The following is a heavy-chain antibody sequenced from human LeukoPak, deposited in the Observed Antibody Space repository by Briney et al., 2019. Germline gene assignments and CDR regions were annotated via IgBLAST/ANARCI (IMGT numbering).Heavy chain of an antibody. CDR3: TKDRNGDYVGAFDP. CDR2: MTVIYCPT. D-gene: IGHD4-17*01. J-gene: IGHJ5*02. Sequence: GGSLRLSRAASGFTFSSFALTWVRQAPGKGLEWVSSMTVIYCPTYNTDSVKGRFTISRDNSQNTLYLQMNNLRAEDTAVYYCTKDRNGDYVGAFDPWGQGTLVTVSS. CDR1: GFTFSSFA. V-gene: IGHV3-23*01.